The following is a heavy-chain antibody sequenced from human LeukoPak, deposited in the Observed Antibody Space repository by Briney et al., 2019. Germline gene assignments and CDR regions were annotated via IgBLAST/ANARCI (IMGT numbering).Heavy chain of an antibody. D-gene: IGHD3-16*02. Sequence: PSETLSLTCTVSGGSISSGGYYWSWIRQHPGKGLEWIGYIHYSGSTYYNPSLKSRVTISVDTSKNQFSLKLSSVTAADTAVYYCAREAIGGKYYDYVWGSYLAGDRHDPFDYWGQGTLVTVSS. CDR3: AREAIGGKYYDYVWGSYLAGDRHDPFDY. V-gene: IGHV4-31*03. CDR1: GGSISSGGYY. J-gene: IGHJ4*02. CDR2: IHYSGST.